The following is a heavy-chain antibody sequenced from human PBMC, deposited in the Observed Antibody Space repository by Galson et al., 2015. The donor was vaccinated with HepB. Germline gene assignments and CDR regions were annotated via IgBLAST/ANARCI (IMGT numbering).Heavy chain of an antibody. J-gene: IGHJ4*02. D-gene: IGHD4-17*01. CDR2: IWYDGSNK. V-gene: IGHV3-33*08. CDR3: ARDTPYGDYSSGPDY. CDR1: GFTFSSYG. Sequence: SLRLSCAASGFTFSSYGMHWVRQAPGKGLEWVAVIWYDGSNKYYADSVKGRFTISRDNSKNTLYLQMNSLRAEDTAVYYCARDTPYGDYSSGPDYWGQGTLVTVSS.